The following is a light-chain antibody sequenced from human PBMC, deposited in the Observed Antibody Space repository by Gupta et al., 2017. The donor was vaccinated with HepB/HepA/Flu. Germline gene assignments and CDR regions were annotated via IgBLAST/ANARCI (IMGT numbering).Light chain of an antibody. Sequence: QSALTQPASVSGSPGQSLTISCTGTSSDVGSYNLVSWYQQHPGKAPKLMIYEVSKRPAGVSNRFSGSKSGNTASLTISGRQEEDEADYYCCSDAGSSTYVFGTGTKVTVL. CDR1: SSDVGSYNL. CDR2: EVS. V-gene: IGLV2-23*02. CDR3: CSDAGSSTYV. J-gene: IGLJ1*01.